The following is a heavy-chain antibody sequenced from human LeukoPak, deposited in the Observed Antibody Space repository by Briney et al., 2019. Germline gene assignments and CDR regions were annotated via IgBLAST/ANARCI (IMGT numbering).Heavy chain of an antibody. D-gene: IGHD1-26*01. J-gene: IGHJ3*02. CDR2: ISSSSSYI. Sequence: GGSLRLSCAASGFTFSSYSMNWVRQAPGKGLEWVSSISSSSSYIYYADSVKGRFTISRDNAKNSLYLQMNSLRAEDTAMYYCARAKTYSGSYNDAFDIWGQGTMVTVSS. V-gene: IGHV3-21*01. CDR1: GFTFSSYS. CDR3: ARAKTYSGSYNDAFDI.